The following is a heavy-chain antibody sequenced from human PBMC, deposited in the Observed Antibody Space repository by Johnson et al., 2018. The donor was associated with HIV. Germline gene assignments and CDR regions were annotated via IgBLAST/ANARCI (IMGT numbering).Heavy chain of an antibody. Sequence: VQLVESGGGLVQPGGSLRLSCAASGFTVSSNYMSWVRQAPGRGLEWVSVIYSGGSTYYADSVKGRFSISRDNSKNTLYLQMNSLRAEDTALYYCARDRGVVVLHGAFDIWGQGTMVTVSS. J-gene: IGHJ3*02. CDR3: ARDRGVVVLHGAFDI. V-gene: IGHV3-66*01. CDR2: IYSGGST. D-gene: IGHD2-2*01. CDR1: GFTVSSNY.